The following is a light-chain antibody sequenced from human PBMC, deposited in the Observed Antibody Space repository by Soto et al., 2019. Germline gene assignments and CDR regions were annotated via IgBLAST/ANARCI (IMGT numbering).Light chain of an antibody. Sequence: IGLSQSPGTLSVPPGDRVTLYCRASQSVTSNYLAWYQQKPGQAPRLLIFGASIRDTGIPDSFSGSGSGTDFTLTISRLEPEDFAVYYCQQYGSSPGTFGQGTKVDIK. CDR1: QSVTSNY. CDR3: QQYGSSPGT. V-gene: IGKV3-20*01. CDR2: GAS. J-gene: IGKJ1*01.